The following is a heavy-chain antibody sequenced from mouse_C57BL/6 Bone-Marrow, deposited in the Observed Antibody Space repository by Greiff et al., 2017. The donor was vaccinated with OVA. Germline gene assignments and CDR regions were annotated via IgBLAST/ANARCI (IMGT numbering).Heavy chain of an antibody. J-gene: IGHJ3*01. V-gene: IGHV1-54*01. CDR1: GYAFTNYL. Sequence: QVQLKQSGAELVRPGTSVKVSCKASGYAFTNYLIEWVKQRPGQGLEWIGVINPGSGGTNYNEKFKGKATLTADKSSSAAYMQLSSLTSEDSAVYFCARSGRYWGQGTLVTVSA. CDR2: INPGSGGT. CDR3: ARSGRY. D-gene: IGHD3-1*01.